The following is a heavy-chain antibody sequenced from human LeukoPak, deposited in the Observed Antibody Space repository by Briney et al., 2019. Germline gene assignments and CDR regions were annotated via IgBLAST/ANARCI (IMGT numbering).Heavy chain of an antibody. D-gene: IGHD6-6*01. CDR3: ARGRPAHYFDS. CDR1: GFTVSSTY. CDR2: IYSGGYT. J-gene: IGHJ4*02. V-gene: IGHV3-66*01. Sequence: GGSLRLSCAASGFTVSSTYLTWVRQAPGKGLEWLSVIYSGGYTYHADSVKGRFFISRDISENMVYLQMNSLSVEDTAVYFCARGRPAHYFDSWGPGTLVTVS.